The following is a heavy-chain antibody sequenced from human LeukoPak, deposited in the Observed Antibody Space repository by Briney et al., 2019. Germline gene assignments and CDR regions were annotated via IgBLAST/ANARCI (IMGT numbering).Heavy chain of an antibody. CDR1: GFTFSSYS. CDR2: ISSTSSII. V-gene: IGHV3-48*01. Sequence: GGSLRLSCAASGFTFSSYSMNCVRQAPGKGLEWVSYISSTSSIIYYADSVKGRFTISRDNAKNSLYLQMNTLRAEDTAVYYCARRLYSSSWQFDYWGQGTLVTVSS. CDR3: ARRLYSSSWQFDY. D-gene: IGHD6-13*01. J-gene: IGHJ4*02.